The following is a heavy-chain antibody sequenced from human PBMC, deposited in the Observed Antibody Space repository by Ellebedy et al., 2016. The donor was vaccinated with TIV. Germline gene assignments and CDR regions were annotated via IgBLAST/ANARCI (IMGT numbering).Heavy chain of an antibody. CDR3: TRVSAEVSSGNWHFDL. CDR1: GFTLTDYY. J-gene: IGHJ2*01. CDR2: INPSGGST. D-gene: IGHD6-13*01. V-gene: IGHV1-46*01. Sequence: ASVKVSXKASGFTLTDYYMHWVRQAPGQGLEWMGVINPSGGSTSYAQKFQGRVTMSRRTSTRTVYVELSSLTSEDTAVYYCTRVSAEVSSGNWHFDLWGRGTLVTVSS.